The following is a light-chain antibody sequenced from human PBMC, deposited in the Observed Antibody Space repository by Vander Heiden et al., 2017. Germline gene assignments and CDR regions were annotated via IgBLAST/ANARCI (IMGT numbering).Light chain of an antibody. Sequence: DIQMTQSPSSLSASVGDRVTITCRASQSISSYLNWYQQKPGKAPKLLIYAASSLQSGVPSRFSGSGSGTDFTLTISSLQPEDFATYYCQQCDSNPQYTFGQGTKLEIK. CDR1: QSISSY. V-gene: IGKV1-39*01. CDR2: AAS. CDR3: QQCDSNPQYT. J-gene: IGKJ2*01.